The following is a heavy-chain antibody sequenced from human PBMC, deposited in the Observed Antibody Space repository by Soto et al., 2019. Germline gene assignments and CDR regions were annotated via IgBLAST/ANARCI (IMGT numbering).Heavy chain of an antibody. V-gene: IGHV3-9*01. J-gene: IGHJ4*02. CDR3: AKGYDFWSGTIDY. Sequence: EVQLVESGGGLVQPGRSLRLSCAASGFTFDDYAMHWVRQAPGKGLEWVSGISWNSGGIGYADSVKGRFTISRDNAKNSLYLQVNSLRAEDTALYYCAKGYDFWSGTIDYWGQGTLVTVSS. D-gene: IGHD3-3*01. CDR1: GFTFDDYA. CDR2: ISWNSGGI.